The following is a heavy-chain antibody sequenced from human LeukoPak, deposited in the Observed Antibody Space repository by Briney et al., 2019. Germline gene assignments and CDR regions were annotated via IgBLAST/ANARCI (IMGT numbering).Heavy chain of an antibody. CDR2: IIPIFGTA. V-gene: IGHV1-69*01. Sequence: GASVKVSCKASGGTFSSYAISWVRQAPGQGLEWMGGIIPIFGTANYAQKFQGRVTITADESTSTAYMELSSLRSEDTAVYYCARANVVVTAIRHWFDPWGQGTLVTVSS. J-gene: IGHJ5*02. D-gene: IGHD2-21*02. CDR3: ARANVVVTAIRHWFDP. CDR1: GGTFSSYA.